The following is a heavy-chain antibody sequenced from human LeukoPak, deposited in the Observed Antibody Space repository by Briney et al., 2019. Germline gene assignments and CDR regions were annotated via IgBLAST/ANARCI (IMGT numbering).Heavy chain of an antibody. CDR3: ARALYYYDSSGYD. CDR2: IYTSGIT. Sequence: KPSETLSLTCTVSGDSISSGSYYWSWLRQPAGKGLEWIGRIYTSGITNYNPSLNSRVTISVDTSKNQFSLKLSSVTAADTAVYYCARALYYYDSSGYDWGQGTLVTVSS. V-gene: IGHV4-61*02. D-gene: IGHD3-22*01. J-gene: IGHJ4*02. CDR1: GDSISSGSYY.